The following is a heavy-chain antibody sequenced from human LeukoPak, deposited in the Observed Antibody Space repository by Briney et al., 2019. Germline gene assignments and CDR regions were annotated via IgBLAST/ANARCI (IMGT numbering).Heavy chain of an antibody. CDR1: EFTVSSNY. D-gene: IGHD1-26*01. V-gene: IGHV3-66*01. J-gene: IGHJ4*02. CDR2: IYSGGST. Sequence: GGSLRLSCAASEFTVSSNYMSRVRQAPRKGLEWVSVIYSGGSTYYADSVKGRFTISRDNSKNTLYLQMKSLRVEDTAVYYCARVSGSYFDAIDYWGQRTLVTVSS. CDR3: ARVSGSYFDAIDY.